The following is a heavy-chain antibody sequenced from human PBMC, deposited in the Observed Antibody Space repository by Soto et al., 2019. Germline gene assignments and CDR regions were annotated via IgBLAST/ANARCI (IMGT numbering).Heavy chain of an antibody. D-gene: IGHD2-8*02. Sequence: GGSLRLSCAASGFTFSSYAMSWVRQAPGKGLEWVSAISDSGGSTYYADSVKGRFTISRDNSKNTLYLQMNSLRAEDTAVYYCAKGWVPIPAWSFFDYWGQGTLVTVSS. CDR3: AKGWVPIPAWSFFDY. V-gene: IGHV3-23*01. CDR1: GFTFSSYA. J-gene: IGHJ4*02. CDR2: ISDSGGST.